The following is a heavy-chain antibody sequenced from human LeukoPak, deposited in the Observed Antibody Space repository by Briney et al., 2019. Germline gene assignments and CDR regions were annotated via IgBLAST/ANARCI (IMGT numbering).Heavy chain of an antibody. CDR2: LYSGGDI. CDR3: ARDRAPPTSWYFDL. CDR1: GFTISTNY. V-gene: IGHV3-53*01. Sequence: GGSLRLSCAVSGFTISTNYMSWVRQAPGKGLEWVSILYSGGDIYYADPVKGRFTISRDNSRNTLYLQMNTLRVEDSAVYYCARDRAPPTSWYFDLWGRGTLVTVSS. D-gene: IGHD3-10*01. J-gene: IGHJ2*01.